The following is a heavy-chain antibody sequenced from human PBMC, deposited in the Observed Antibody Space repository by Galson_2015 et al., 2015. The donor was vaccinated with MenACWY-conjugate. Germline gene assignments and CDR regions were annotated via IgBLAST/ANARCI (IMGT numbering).Heavy chain of an antibody. CDR3: ARQWLYGSGSFGFFDP. CDR2: IKYSGYT. J-gene: IGHJ5*02. D-gene: IGHD3-10*01. Sequence: WFRQPPGKGLEWIGYIKYSGYTNYNPSLKSRATVSLDTSKTHFSLKLNSVTAADTAVYYCARQWLYGSGSFGFFDPWGQGSLVAVSS. V-gene: IGHV4-59*08.